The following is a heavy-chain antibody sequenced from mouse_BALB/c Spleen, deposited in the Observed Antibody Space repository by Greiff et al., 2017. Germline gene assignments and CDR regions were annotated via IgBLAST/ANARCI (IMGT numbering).Heavy chain of an antibody. CDR1: GFTFSSFG. D-gene: IGHD2-3*01. Sequence: EVQLVESGGGLVQPGGSRKLSCAASGFTFSSFGMHWVRQAPEKGLEWVAYISSGSSTIYYADTVKGRFTISRDNPKNTLFLQMTSLRSEDTAMYYCARLRDGYYVGYAMDYWGQGTSVTVSS. V-gene: IGHV5-17*02. CDR3: ARLRDGYYVGYAMDY. CDR2: ISSGSSTI. J-gene: IGHJ4*01.